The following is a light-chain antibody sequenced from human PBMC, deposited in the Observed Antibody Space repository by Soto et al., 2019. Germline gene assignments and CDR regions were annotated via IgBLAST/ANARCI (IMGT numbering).Light chain of an antibody. CDR1: SSNVGGYNY. Sequence: QSALTRPASGSGSLGQRITISCTGPSSNVGGYNYVSWYQQHPGKAPKLMIYDVSNRPSGVSNRFSGSKSGNTASLTISGLQAEDEADYYCSSYTSSSTLEVFGTGTKVTVL. J-gene: IGLJ1*01. CDR3: SSYTSSSTLEV. CDR2: DVS. V-gene: IGLV2-14*01.